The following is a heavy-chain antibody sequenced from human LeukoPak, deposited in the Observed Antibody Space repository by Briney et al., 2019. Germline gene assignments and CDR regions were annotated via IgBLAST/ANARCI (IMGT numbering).Heavy chain of an antibody. D-gene: IGHD5-18*01. CDR2: IIPIFGTA. J-gene: IGHJ4*02. Sequence: SVNVSCTASGYTFTTYGISWVRQAPGQGLEWMGGIIPIFGTANYAQKFQGRVTITADESTSTAYMELSSLRSEDTAVYYCARLVDTAMLYYFDYWGQGTLVTVSS. CDR3: ARLVDTAMLYYFDY. V-gene: IGHV1-69*13. CDR1: GYTFTTYG.